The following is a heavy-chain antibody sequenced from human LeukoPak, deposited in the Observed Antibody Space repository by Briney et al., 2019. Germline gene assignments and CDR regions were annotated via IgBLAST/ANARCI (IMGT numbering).Heavy chain of an antibody. CDR2: IHYSGST. V-gene: IGHV4-39*01. J-gene: IGHJ4*02. CDR3: ASTNNNWPFYYLGY. CDR1: GGSISSSDYF. Sequence: SETLSLTCTVSGGSISSSDYFWVWIRQPPGKGLEWIGSIHYSGSTYNNPSLKSRVSISVDTSKSQFSLKLSSVIAADTAVYYCASTNNNWPFYYLGYWGQGTLVTVSS. D-gene: IGHD1-1*01.